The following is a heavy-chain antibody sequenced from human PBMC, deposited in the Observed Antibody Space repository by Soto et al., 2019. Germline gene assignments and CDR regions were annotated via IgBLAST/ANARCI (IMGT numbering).Heavy chain of an antibody. V-gene: IGHV4-59*08. CDR1: WGSISSYD. Sequence: PLQTLSLTCTVSWGSISSYDWSWIRQHPGKGLECIGYIYYSGSTNYNPSLKSRVTISVDTSKNQFSLKLSSVTAADTAVHYCARLIAAAGTGPFDPWGQGNLVTVSS. J-gene: IGHJ5*02. CDR3: ARLIAAAGTGPFDP. D-gene: IGHD6-13*01. CDR2: IYYSGST.